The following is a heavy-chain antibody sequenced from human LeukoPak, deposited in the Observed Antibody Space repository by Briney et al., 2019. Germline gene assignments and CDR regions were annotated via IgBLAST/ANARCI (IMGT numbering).Heavy chain of an antibody. Sequence: SVKVSCKASGGTFSSYAISWVRQAPGQGLEWMGRIIPILGIANYAQKFQGRVTITADKSTSTAYMELSSLRSEDTAVYYCARDRRTRGYSYGGLFDYWGQGALVTVSS. D-gene: IGHD5-18*01. CDR1: GGTFSSYA. CDR3: ARDRRTRGYSYGGLFDY. CDR2: IIPILGIA. J-gene: IGHJ4*02. V-gene: IGHV1-69*04.